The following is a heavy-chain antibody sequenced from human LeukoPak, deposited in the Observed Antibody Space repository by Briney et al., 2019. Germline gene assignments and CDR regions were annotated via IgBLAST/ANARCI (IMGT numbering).Heavy chain of an antibody. V-gene: IGHV1-18*01. CDR3: AKGGSTRPCSFDI. CDR1: GYSLINYG. CDR2: ISFKNGNT. J-gene: IGHJ3*02. Sequence: GASVKVSCKASGYSLINYGISWVRQAPGQGLEWMGWISFKNGNTNSAQKLQGRVTMTTDTSTSTAYMELMSLRSDDTAVYYCAKGGSTRPCSFDIWGQGTMLTVSS. D-gene: IGHD2-2*01.